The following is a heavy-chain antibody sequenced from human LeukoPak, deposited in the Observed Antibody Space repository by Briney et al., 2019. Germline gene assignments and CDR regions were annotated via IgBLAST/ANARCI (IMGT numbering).Heavy chain of an antibody. J-gene: IGHJ4*02. CDR1: GYTFTSYY. V-gene: IGHV1-46*01. Sequence: ASVKVSCKASGYTFTSYYMHWVRQAPGQELEWMGIINPSGGSTSYAQKFQGRVTMTRDMSTSTVYMELSSLRSEDTAVYYCARDRSGYYYDFDYWGQGTLVTVSS. CDR3: ARDRSGYYYDFDY. CDR2: INPSGGST. D-gene: IGHD3-22*01.